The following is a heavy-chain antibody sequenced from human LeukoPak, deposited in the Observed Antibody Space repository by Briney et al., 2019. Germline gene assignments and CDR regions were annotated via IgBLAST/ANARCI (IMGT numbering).Heavy chain of an antibody. CDR2: ISGSGGST. CDR3: AKDILVLRYFDRLLFSPFDY. Sequence: GGSLRLSCVASGFTFSSYAMSWVRQAPGKGLEWVSAISGSGGSTYYADSVKGRFTISRDNSKNTLYLQMNSLRAEDTAVYYCAKDILVLRYFDRLLFSPFDYWGQGTLVTVSS. J-gene: IGHJ4*02. CDR1: GFTFSSYA. V-gene: IGHV3-23*01. D-gene: IGHD3-9*01.